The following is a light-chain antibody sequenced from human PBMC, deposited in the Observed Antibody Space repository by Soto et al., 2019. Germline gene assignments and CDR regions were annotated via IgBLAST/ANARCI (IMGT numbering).Light chain of an antibody. CDR2: GAS. CDR1: QTVSSNY. CDR3: QQYGNSLSIT. Sequence: EIVLTQSPGTLSLSPGERATLSCRATQTVSSNYLAWYQQKPGQAPRPLIYGASSRATGIPDRFSGSGSGTDFILTISRLEPEDFAVYYCQQYGNSLSITFGQGTRLEIK. J-gene: IGKJ5*01. V-gene: IGKV3-20*01.